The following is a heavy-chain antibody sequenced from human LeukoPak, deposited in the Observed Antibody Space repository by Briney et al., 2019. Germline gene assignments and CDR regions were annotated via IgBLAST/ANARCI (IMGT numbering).Heavy chain of an antibody. Sequence: SETLSLTCAVYGGSFSGYYWSWIRQPPGEGLEWIGEINHSGSTNYNPSLKSRVTISVDTSKNQFSLKLSSVTAADTAVYYCARTIAAAGTRRYFQHWGQGTLVTVSS. V-gene: IGHV4-34*01. CDR2: INHSGST. J-gene: IGHJ1*01. CDR3: ARTIAAAGTRRYFQH. CDR1: GGSFSGYY. D-gene: IGHD6-13*01.